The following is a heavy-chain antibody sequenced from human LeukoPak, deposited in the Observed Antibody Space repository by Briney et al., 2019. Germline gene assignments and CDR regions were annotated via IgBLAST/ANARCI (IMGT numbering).Heavy chain of an antibody. CDR1: GFSFSRHA. D-gene: IGHD3-10*02. J-gene: IGHJ5*02. Sequence: PGGSLRLSCAASGFSFSRHAMHWVRQTPGKGLEWVASISNGGGATFYGDSVRGRFTVSRDDAKNSLFLQMNGLRSDDTAVYYCTRENYVPDSWGQGTLVTVSS. CDR2: ISNGGGAT. V-gene: IGHV3-7*03. CDR3: TRENYVPDS.